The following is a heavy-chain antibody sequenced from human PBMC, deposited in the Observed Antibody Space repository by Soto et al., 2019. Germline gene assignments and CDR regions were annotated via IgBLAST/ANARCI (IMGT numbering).Heavy chain of an antibody. CDR3: ASDRTYYYASSGSPSYYYYGMDV. J-gene: IGHJ6*02. D-gene: IGHD3-22*01. CDR1: GGSISSYY. CDR2: IYYSGST. V-gene: IGHV4-59*01. Sequence: SETLSLTCTVAGGSISSYYWSWIRQPAGKGLEWIGYIYYSGSTNYNPCLKSRVTISVDTSKNQFSLKLTSVTAADTAEYYCASDRTYYYASSGSPSYYYYGMDVWGQGTTVTVSS.